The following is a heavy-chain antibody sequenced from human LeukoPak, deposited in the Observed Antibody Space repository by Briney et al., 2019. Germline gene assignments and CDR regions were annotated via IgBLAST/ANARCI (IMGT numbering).Heavy chain of an antibody. V-gene: IGHV3-23*01. D-gene: IGHD3-3*01. CDR1: GFTFSSYA. Sequence: GGSLRLSCAASGFTFSSYAMSWVRQAPGKGLEWVSAISGSGGSTYYADSVKGRFTISRDNSKNTLYLQMNSLRAEDTAVYYCAKVETYYDFWSGYYIEWGQGTLVTVSS. CDR3: AKVETYYDFWSGYYIE. CDR2: ISGSGGST. J-gene: IGHJ4*02.